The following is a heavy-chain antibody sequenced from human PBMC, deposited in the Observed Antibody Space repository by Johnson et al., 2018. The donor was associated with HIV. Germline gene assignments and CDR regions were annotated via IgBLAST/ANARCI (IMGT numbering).Heavy chain of an antibody. CDR3: ARGASTDWDDAFDI. J-gene: IGHJ3*02. CDR2: IYSGGST. Sequence: VQLVESGGGLIQPGGSLRLSCAASGFSVSNNYMSWVRQAPGKGLEWVSVIYSGGSTYYADSVKGRFTISRDNSKNTLYLQMNSLRAEDTAVYYCARGASTDWDDAFDIWGQGTMVTVSS. V-gene: IGHV3-53*01. CDR1: GFSVSNNY. D-gene: IGHD1-14*01.